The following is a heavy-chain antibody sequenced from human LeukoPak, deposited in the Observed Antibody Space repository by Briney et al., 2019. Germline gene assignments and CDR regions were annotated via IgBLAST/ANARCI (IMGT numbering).Heavy chain of an antibody. CDR2: INHSGST. Sequence: PSETLSLTCAVYGGSFSGYYWSWIRQPPGKGLEWIGEINHSGSTNYNPSLKSRVTISVDTSKNQFSLKLSSVTAADTAVYYCAREEREDFWSGYRNYYYYYYMDVWGKGTTVTVSS. J-gene: IGHJ6*03. V-gene: IGHV4-34*01. CDR3: AREEREDFWSGYRNYYYYYYMDV. CDR1: GGSFSGYY. D-gene: IGHD3-3*01.